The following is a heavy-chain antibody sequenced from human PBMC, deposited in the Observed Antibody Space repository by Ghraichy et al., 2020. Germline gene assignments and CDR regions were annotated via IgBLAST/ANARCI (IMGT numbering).Heavy chain of an antibody. CDR3: ARSAEYDFWSGYPPDGFDY. D-gene: IGHD3-3*01. CDR1: GGSISSGSYY. J-gene: IGHJ4*02. V-gene: IGHV4-61*02. CDR2: IYTSGST. Sequence: SETLSLTCTVSGGSISSGSYYWSWIRQPAGKGLEWIGRIYTSGSTNYNPSLKSRVTISVDTSKNQFSLKLSSVTAADTAVYYCARSAEYDFWSGYPPDGFDYWGQGTLVTVSS.